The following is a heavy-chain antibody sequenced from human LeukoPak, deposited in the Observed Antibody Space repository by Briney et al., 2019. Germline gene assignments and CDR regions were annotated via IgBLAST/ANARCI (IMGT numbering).Heavy chain of an antibody. J-gene: IGHJ6*03. CDR2: VYYNGGA. D-gene: IGHD3-10*01. Sequence: SETLSLNCTVSRGSMRGHYWSWIRQTPGKGLEWIGFVYYNGGAMYNPSLKSRVSMSADTSKNQFSLLLSPVTAVDTAVYYCARIQESQGSSSFYYYMDVWGSGTTVTVSS. CDR3: ARIQESQGSSSFYYYMDV. CDR1: RGSMRGHY. V-gene: IGHV4-59*11.